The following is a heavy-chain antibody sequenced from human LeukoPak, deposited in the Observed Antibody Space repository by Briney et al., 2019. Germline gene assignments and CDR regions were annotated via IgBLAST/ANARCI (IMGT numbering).Heavy chain of an antibody. V-gene: IGHV3-74*01. J-gene: IGHJ3*02. CDR3: AGDGYSFGSGAFDI. CDR1: GFTFSSYA. CDR2: INSDGTSK. Sequence: GGSLRLSCAASGFTFSSYAMHWVRQAPGKGLVWVSRINSDGTSKSYADSVKGRFTISRDNAKNTLYLQMNSLRAEDTAVYYCAGDGYSFGSGAFDIWGQGTMVTVSS. D-gene: IGHD5-18*01.